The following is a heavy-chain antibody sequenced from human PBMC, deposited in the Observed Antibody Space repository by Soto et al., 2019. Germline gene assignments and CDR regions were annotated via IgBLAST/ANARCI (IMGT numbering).Heavy chain of an antibody. D-gene: IGHD2-15*01. CDR3: AKEGLGYCSGGSCYRDAFDI. Sequence: GGSLRLSCAASGFTFSSYAMSWVRQAPGKGLEWVSAISGSGGSTYYADSVKGRFTISRDNSKNTLYLQMNSLRAEDTAVYYCAKEGLGYCSGGSCYRDAFDIWGQGTMVTVSS. CDR2: ISGSGGST. CDR1: GFTFSSYA. V-gene: IGHV3-23*01. J-gene: IGHJ3*02.